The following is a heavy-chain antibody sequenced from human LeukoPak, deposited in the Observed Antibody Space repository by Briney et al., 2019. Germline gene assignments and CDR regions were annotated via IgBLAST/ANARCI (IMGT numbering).Heavy chain of an antibody. V-gene: IGHV4-59*08. D-gene: IGHD2-15*01. J-gene: IGHJ6*02. CDR1: GGSISSYY. CDR2: IYYSGST. CDR3: ARQSVFCSGGSCIRGLDV. Sequence: SETLSLTCTVSGGSISSYYWSWIRQPPGKGLGWIGYIYYSGSTNYNPSLKSRVTISVDTSKNQFSLKLSSVTAADTAVYYCARQSVFCSGGSCIRGLDVWGQGTTVTVSS.